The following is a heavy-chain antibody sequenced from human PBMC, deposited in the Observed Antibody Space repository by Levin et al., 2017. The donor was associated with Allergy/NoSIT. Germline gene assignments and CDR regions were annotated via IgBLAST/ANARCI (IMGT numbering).Heavy chain of an antibody. CDR3: ERARYCSVGSCYFLVDY. J-gene: IGHJ4*02. V-gene: IGHV3-48*01. Sequence: GGSLRLSCAASGFTFSTYGINWVRQAPGKGLEWVSYISSTSITIKYADSVKGRFTISRDNAKNSLYLQMHSLRAEDTAVDYCERARYCSVGSCYFLVDYWGQGTLVTVSS. CDR2: ISSTSITI. D-gene: IGHD2-15*01. CDR1: GFTFSTYG.